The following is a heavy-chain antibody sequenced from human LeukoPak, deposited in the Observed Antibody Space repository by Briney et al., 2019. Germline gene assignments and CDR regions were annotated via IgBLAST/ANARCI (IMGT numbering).Heavy chain of an antibody. CDR2: IYSGGRT. V-gene: IGHV3-53*01. J-gene: IGHJ6*03. CDR1: WVTVSSHY. Sequence: PGGSLRIFCSASWVTVSSHYMRWVRRAAREGLVGGVVIYSGGRTYYSDAVKGRFPISRDNSKNTLYLQMNSLRAEDTAVYYCASGSGSYRIPYYYMDVWGTGTTVTVSS. D-gene: IGHD3-10*01. CDR3: ASGSGSYRIPYYYMDV.